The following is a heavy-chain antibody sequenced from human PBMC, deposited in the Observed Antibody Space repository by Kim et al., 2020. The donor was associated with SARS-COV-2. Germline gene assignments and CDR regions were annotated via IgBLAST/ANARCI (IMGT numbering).Heavy chain of an antibody. D-gene: IGHD3-9*01. CDR3: ANGPLYFDWLEASYY. J-gene: IGHJ4*02. CDR2: INSDGSST. CDR1: GFTFSSYW. Sequence: GGSLRLSCAASGFTFSSYWMHWVRQAPGKGLVWVSRINSDGSSTSYADSVKGRFTISRDNAKNTLYLQMNSLRAEDTAVYYCANGPLYFDWLEASYYWGQGTLVTVSS. V-gene: IGHV3-74*01.